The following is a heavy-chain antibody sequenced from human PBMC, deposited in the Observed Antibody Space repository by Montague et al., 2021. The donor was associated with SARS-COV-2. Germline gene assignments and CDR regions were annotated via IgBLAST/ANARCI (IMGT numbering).Heavy chain of an antibody. Sequence: SETLSLTCTVSGGSISSSNYYWDWIRQPPGKGLEWTGSIDDSGSTYYXXXLKSRVTISVDTSKNHFSLKLSSVTAADTAVYYCARRGRKLLPVATTIGGFDIWGQGTMVTVSS. D-gene: IGHD5-12*01. CDR3: ARRGRKLLPVATTIGGFDI. V-gene: IGHV4-39*02. J-gene: IGHJ3*02. CDR2: IDDSGST. CDR1: GGSISSSNYY.